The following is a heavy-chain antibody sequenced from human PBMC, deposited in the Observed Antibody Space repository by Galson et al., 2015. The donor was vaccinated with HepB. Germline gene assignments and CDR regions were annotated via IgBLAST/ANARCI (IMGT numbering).Heavy chain of an antibody. Sequence: SVKVSCKASGGTFSSYAISWLRQAPGQGLEWMGGIIPIFGTTTSAQKFQGRVTITADESTSIFYMELYSLRSDDTAVYYCARDSSASGTSGWFDPWGQGTLITVSS. D-gene: IGHD3-10*01. CDR1: GGTFSSYA. CDR2: IIPIFGTT. J-gene: IGHJ5*02. V-gene: IGHV1-69*13. CDR3: ARDSSASGTSGWFDP.